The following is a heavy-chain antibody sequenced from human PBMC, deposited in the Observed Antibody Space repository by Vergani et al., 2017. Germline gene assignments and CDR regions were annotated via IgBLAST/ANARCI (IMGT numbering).Heavy chain of an antibody. CDR3: AKDLSGWYDILDY. CDR1: GFTFSSYG. CDR2: ISYDGSNK. J-gene: IGHJ4*02. V-gene: IGHV3-30*18. Sequence: QVQLVESGGGLVQPGRSLRLSCAASGFTFSSYGMHWVRQAPGKGLEWVAVISYDGSNKYYADSVKGRFTISRDNSKNTLYLQMNSLRAEDTAVYYCAKDLSGWYDILDYWGQGTLVTVSS. D-gene: IGHD6-19*01.